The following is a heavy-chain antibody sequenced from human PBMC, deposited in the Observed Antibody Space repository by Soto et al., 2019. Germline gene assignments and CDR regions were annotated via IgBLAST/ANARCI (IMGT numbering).Heavy chain of an antibody. D-gene: IGHD6-19*01. CDR3: ARDHAGSGWFRFDY. J-gene: IGHJ4*02. CDR1: GYTFSRYS. CDR2: IRAYNGDT. Sequence: QVQLVQSGAEVKKPGASVKVSCKASGYTFSRYSISWVRQAPGQGLEWMGWIRAYNGDTNYAQKLQGRVTLITITXXSTAYMELRSLSSDDTAIYYCARDHAGSGWFRFDYWGQGTLVTVSS. V-gene: IGHV1-18*01.